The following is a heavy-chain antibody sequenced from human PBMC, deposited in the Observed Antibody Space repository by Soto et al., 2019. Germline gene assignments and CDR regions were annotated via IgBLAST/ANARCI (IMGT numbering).Heavy chain of an antibody. D-gene: IGHD1-26*01. CDR1: GFTFRSYG. CDR3: AKGGVGSTSNAFDI. V-gene: IGHV3-30*18. J-gene: IGHJ3*02. CDR2: ISYDGSNK. Sequence: GGSLRLSCAASGFTFRSYGMHWVRQAPGKGLEWVAVISYDGSNKYYADSVKGRFTISRDNSKNTLYLQMNSLRAEDTAVYYCAKGGVGSTSNAFDIWGQGTMVTVAS.